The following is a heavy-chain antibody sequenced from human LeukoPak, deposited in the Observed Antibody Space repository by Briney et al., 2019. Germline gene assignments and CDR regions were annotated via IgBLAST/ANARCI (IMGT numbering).Heavy chain of an antibody. V-gene: IGHV3-23*01. CDR3: AKDWNPSPNWFGP. D-gene: IGHD1-1*01. J-gene: IGHJ5*02. CDR1: GLIFSTYA. CDR2: VSNSGVST. Sequence: PGGSLGLSCAASGLIFSTYAINWFRQAPGKGLDWISGVSNSGVSTNYAASVKGRFTISRDNSKNMLYLQMNGLRAEDTAVYYCAKDWNPSPNWFGPWGQGTLVIVSS.